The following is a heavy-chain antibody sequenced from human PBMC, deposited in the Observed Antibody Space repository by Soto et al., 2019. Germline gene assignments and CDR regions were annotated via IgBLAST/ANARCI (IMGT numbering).Heavy chain of an antibody. V-gene: IGHV3-48*03. CDR1: GFTFSSYE. Sequence: VQLVESGGGLVQPGGSLRLSCAASGFTFSSYEMNWVRQAPGKGLEWVSYISSSGSTIYYADSVKGRFTISRDNAKNSLYLQMNSLRAEDTAVYYCASASNYYGMDVWGQGTTVTVSS. J-gene: IGHJ6*02. CDR3: ASASNYYGMDV. CDR2: ISSSGSTI.